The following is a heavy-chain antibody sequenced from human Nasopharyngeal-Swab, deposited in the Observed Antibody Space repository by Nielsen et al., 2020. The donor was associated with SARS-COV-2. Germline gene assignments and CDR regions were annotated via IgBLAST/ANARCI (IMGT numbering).Heavy chain of an antibody. CDR3: ARDPGSSSFYFDY. J-gene: IGHJ4*02. Sequence: WIRQPPGKGLEWIGEINHSGSTNYNPSLKSRVTISVDTSKNQFSLKLSSVTAADTAVYYCARDPGSSSFYFDYWGQGTLVTVSS. CDR2: INHSGST. D-gene: IGHD2-2*01. V-gene: IGHV4-34*01.